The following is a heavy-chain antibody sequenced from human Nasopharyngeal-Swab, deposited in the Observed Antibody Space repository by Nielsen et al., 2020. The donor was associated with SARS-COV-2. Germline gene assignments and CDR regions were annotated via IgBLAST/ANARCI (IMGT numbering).Heavy chain of an antibody. Sequence: GALRLSCAASGFTFSSYAMSWVRQAPGKGLEWVSAISGSGGSTYYADSVKGRFTISRDNSKNTLYLQMNSLRAEDTAVYYCARDWDIVVVPYYYYGMDVWGQGTTVTVSS. CDR2: ISGSGGST. CDR1: GFTFSSYA. D-gene: IGHD2-2*01. CDR3: ARDWDIVVVPYYYYGMDV. J-gene: IGHJ6*02. V-gene: IGHV3-23*01.